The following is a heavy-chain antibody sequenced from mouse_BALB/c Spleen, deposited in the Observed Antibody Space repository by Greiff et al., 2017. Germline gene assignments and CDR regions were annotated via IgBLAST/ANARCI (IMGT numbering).Heavy chain of an antibody. D-gene: IGHD2-4*01. CDR1: GFTFSSFG. J-gene: IGHJ3*01. Sequence: EVMLVESGGGLVQPGGSRKLSCAASGFTFSSFGMHWVRQAPEKGLEWVAYISSGSSTIYYADTVKGRFTISRDNPKNTLFLQMTSLRSEDTAMYYCARSPYDSAWVAYWGQGSLVTVSA. CDR2: ISSGSSTI. CDR3: ARSPYDSAWVAY. V-gene: IGHV5-17*02.